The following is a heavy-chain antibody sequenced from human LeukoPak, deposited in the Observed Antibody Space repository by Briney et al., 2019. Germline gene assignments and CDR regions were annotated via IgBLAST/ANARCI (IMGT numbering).Heavy chain of an antibody. V-gene: IGHV3-23*01. CDR1: GFTFSSYA. D-gene: IGHD5-18*01. CDR3: AKDLQLWGGNDAFDI. CDR2: ISGSGGST. Sequence: HPGGSLRLSCAASGFTFSSYAMSRVRQAPGKGLEWVSAISGSGGSTYYADSVKGRFTISRDNSKNTLYLQMNSLRAEDTAVYYCAKDLQLWGGNDAFDIWGQGTMVTVSS. J-gene: IGHJ3*02.